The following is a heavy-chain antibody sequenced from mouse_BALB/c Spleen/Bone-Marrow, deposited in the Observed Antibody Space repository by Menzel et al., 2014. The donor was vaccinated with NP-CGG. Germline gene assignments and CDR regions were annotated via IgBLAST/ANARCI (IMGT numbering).Heavy chain of an antibody. V-gene: IGHV1-54*03. CDR2: LTPGSGGT. Sequence: VKLMESGAELVRPGTSVKVSCKASGYAFTNYLIEWVKQRPGQGLEWIGVLTPGSGGTNYNEKFKGKATLTADKSSSTANMQLSSLTSDDSAVYFCARSIAYYYGMDYWCQGTSVTVSS. CDR3: ARSIAYYYGMDY. J-gene: IGHJ4*01. D-gene: IGHD2-10*02. CDR1: GYAFTNYL.